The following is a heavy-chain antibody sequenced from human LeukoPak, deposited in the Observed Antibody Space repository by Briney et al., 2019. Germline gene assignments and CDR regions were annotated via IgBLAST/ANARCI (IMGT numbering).Heavy chain of an antibody. CDR2: IYYSGST. CDR3: ARGAGYYDFWSGYRKTNDAFDI. Sequence: SETLSLTCTVSGGSISSGDYYWSWIRQPPGKGLEWIGYIYYSGSTYYNPSLKSRVTISVDTSKNQFSLKLSSVTAADTAVYYCARGAGYYDFWSGYRKTNDAFDIWGQGTMVTVSS. CDR1: GGSISSGDYY. J-gene: IGHJ3*02. V-gene: IGHV4-30-4*01. D-gene: IGHD3-3*01.